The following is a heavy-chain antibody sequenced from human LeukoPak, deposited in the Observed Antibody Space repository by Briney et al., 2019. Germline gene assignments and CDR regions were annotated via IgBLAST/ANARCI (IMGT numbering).Heavy chain of an antibody. CDR3: ARFPRGGPYNSGWFFDY. Sequence: PSETLSLTCTVSGGSISGYYWSWIRQPAGKGLEWIGRIYTSGGTNYNPSLKSRVTISIDTSKNQFSLKLSSVTAADTAVYYCARFPRGGPYNSGWFFDYWGQGTLVTVSS. D-gene: IGHD6-19*01. J-gene: IGHJ4*02. CDR2: IYTSGGT. V-gene: IGHV4-4*07. CDR1: GGSISGYY.